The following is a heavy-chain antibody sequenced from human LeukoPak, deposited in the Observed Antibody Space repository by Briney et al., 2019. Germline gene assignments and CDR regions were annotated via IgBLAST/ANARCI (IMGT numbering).Heavy chain of an antibody. CDR2: IYYSGSA. Sequence: ASETLSLTYTFSGVSISSYYWSWIRQPPAKGLEWIGYIYYSGSANYNPSLKSRVTISVHTSKNQFSLKLSSVTAADTAVYYCARDKVSQYSNYMGDAFDIWGQGTMVTVSS. V-gene: IGHV4-59*01. CDR1: GVSISSYY. J-gene: IGHJ3*02. CDR3: ARDKVSQYSNYMGDAFDI. D-gene: IGHD4-11*01.